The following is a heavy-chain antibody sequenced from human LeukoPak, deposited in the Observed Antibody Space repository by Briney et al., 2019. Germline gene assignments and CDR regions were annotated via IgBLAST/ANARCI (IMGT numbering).Heavy chain of an antibody. CDR3: ARRKVLLWFGELLGHFDY. Sequence: SETLSLTCAVYGGSFSGYYWSWIRQPPGKGLEWIGEINHSGSTNYNPSLKSRVTISVDTSKNQFSLKLSSVTAADTAVYYCARRKVLLWFGELLGHFDYWGQGTLVTVSS. D-gene: IGHD3-10*01. V-gene: IGHV4-34*01. CDR1: GGSFSGYY. CDR2: INHSGST. J-gene: IGHJ4*02.